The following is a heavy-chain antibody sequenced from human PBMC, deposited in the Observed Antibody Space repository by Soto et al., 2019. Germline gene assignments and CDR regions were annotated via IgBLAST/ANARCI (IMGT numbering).Heavy chain of an antibody. CDR3: ARAGRYGSGEPHAFDI. CDR2: IYYSGST. Sequence: SETLSLTCTVSGGSITSGGYYWSWIRQHPGKGLEWIGYIYYSGSTYYNPSLKSRVTISLDTSKNQFSLRLNSVTAADTAVYYCARAGRYGSGEPHAFDIWGQGTMVT. V-gene: IGHV4-31*03. D-gene: IGHD3-10*01. J-gene: IGHJ3*02. CDR1: GGSITSGGYY.